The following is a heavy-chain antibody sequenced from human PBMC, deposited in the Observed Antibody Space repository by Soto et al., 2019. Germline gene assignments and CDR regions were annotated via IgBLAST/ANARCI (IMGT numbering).Heavy chain of an antibody. CDR1: GGSISSGDHY. CDR2: IYYSGST. V-gene: IGHV4-30-4*01. Sequence: SETLSLTSTVSGGSISSGDHYWNWIRQPPGKALEWIGYIYYSGSTYYNPSLKSRVTISVDTSKNQFSLMLRSVTAADTAVYYCARGAGGYSYGNFDYWGQGTLVTV. J-gene: IGHJ4*02. D-gene: IGHD5-18*01. CDR3: ARGAGGYSYGNFDY.